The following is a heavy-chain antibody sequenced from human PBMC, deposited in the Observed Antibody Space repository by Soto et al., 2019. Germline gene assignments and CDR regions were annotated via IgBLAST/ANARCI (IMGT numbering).Heavy chain of an antibody. Sequence: GGSLRLSCAASGFTFSNYVLSWVRQAPGKGLEWVSAISGTGGSTYYADSVKGRFTISRDNSKNTLYLQMNSLRAEDTAVYYCARDQWELHPCSATFDYWGQGTLVTVSS. CDR1: GFTFSNYV. V-gene: IGHV3-23*01. D-gene: IGHD1-26*01. CDR3: ARDQWELHPCSATFDY. CDR2: ISGTGGST. J-gene: IGHJ4*02.